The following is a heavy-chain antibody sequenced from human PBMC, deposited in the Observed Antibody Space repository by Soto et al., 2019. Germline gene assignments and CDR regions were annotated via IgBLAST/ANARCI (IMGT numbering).Heavy chain of an antibody. J-gene: IGHJ6*02. CDR2: ILSSGDRT. V-gene: IGHV3-23*01. D-gene: IGHD1-1*01. CDR3: AKQQGPGTPYYYAMDV. CDR1: GSTFTSNP. Sequence: EVQLLESGGGLLQPGGSLRLSCAASGSTFTSNPRSWVGRAPGRGLEWVSVILSSGDRTYYADSVKGRFTISRDNSKNTLYMQMNSLRAEDTAVYYCAKQQGPGTPYYYAMDVWGQGTTVTVSS.